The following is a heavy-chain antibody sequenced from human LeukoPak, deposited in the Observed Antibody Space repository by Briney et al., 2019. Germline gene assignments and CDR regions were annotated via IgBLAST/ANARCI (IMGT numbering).Heavy chain of an antibody. J-gene: IGHJ4*02. D-gene: IGHD3-16*01. CDR3: AREGGSYFDY. CDR2: IYHSGST. V-gene: IGHV4-38-2*02. CDR1: GYSISSGCY. Sequence: SETLSLTCAVSGYSISSGCYWGWIRQPPGKGLEWIGSIYHSGSTYYNPSLKSRVTISVDTSKNQFSLKLSSVTAADTAVYYCAREGGSYFDYWGQGTLVTVSS.